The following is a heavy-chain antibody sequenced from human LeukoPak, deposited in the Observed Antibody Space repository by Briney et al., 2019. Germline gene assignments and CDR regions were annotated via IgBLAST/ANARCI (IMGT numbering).Heavy chain of an antibody. CDR1: GFTFSSYE. CDR3: ATYRQVLLPFES. D-gene: IGHD2-8*02. J-gene: IGHJ4*02. CDR2: ISSRGTT. V-gene: IGHV3-48*03. Sequence: AGSLRLSCVASGFTFSSYEMNWVRQAPGKGLEWVSYISSRGTTYADSVRGRFTISRDNSKSTLSLQMNSLRAEDTAIYYCATYRQVLLPFESWGQGTLVTVSS.